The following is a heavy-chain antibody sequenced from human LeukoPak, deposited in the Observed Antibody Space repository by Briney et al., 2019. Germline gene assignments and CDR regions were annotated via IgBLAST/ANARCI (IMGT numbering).Heavy chain of an antibody. V-gene: IGHV3-23*01. Sequence: GGSLRLSCAASGFTFSIYAMSWVRQAPGKGLEWVSAISGSGGTAYYADSVKGRFTISRDNSKNTLYLQMNSLRAEDTAVYYCAKPYSSSPAGGYYYYYMDVWGKGTTVTVSS. CDR2: ISGSGGTA. CDR3: AKPYSSSPAGGYYYYYMDV. J-gene: IGHJ6*03. D-gene: IGHD6-6*01. CDR1: GFTFSIYA.